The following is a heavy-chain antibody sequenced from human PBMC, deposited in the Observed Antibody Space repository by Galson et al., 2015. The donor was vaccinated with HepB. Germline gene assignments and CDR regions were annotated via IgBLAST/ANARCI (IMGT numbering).Heavy chain of an antibody. V-gene: IGHV6-1*01. CDR2: TYYRSKWYN. CDR1: GDSVSSNSAA. D-gene: IGHD6-6*01. J-gene: IGHJ5*02. CDR3: ARGGIAARPLAP. Sequence: CAISGDSVSSNSAAWNWIRQSPSRGLEWLGRTYYRSKWYNDYAVSVKGRITINPDTSKNQFSLQLNSVTPEDTAVYYCARGGIAARPLAPWGQGTLVTVSS.